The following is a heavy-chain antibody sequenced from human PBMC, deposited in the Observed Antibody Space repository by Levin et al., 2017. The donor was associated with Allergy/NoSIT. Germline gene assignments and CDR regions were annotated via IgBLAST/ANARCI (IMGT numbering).Heavy chain of an antibody. D-gene: IGHD4-17*01. CDR2: INNNGGGT. CDR3: AKDPQTTVALGY. Sequence: GESLKISCAASGFTFSSYVMSWVRQAPGKGLEWISAINNNGGGTYYADSVKGRFTISRDNSKNTLYLQMNSLRAEDTAVYYCAKDPQTTVALGYWGQGTLVTVSS. CDR1: GFTFSSYV. J-gene: IGHJ4*02. V-gene: IGHV3-23*01.